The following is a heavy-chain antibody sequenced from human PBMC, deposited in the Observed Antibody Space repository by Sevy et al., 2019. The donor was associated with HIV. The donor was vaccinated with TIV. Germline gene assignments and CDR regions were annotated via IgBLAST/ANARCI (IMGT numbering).Heavy chain of an antibody. CDR3: ARDRGEILSSAFDY. CDR1: GFSFSEYR. Sequence: GGSLRLSCAASGFSFSEYRMHWVRQAPGKGLEWVAVISYDGRNNKYNADSVKGRFTISRDNSKNTLYLQMNSLRAEDTAIYYCARDRGEILSSAFDYWGQGTLVTVSS. CDR2: ISYDGRNNK. V-gene: IGHV3-30*03. J-gene: IGHJ4*02. D-gene: IGHD3-16*01.